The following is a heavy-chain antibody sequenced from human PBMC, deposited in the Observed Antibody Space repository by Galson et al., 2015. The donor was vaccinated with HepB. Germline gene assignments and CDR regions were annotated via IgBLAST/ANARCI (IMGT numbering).Heavy chain of an antibody. D-gene: IGHD3-22*01. CDR2: SDAGNGDT. J-gene: IGHJ6*02. V-gene: IGHV1-3*01. CDR3: ARSLCGYHYYYFIDF. Sequence: SVKVSCKASGYNFIDYTIHWVRQAPGQRLEWMGLSDAGNGDTKFSQRFQGRVSITTDASSSTMYMELSSLRSEDTGVYYCARSLCGYHYYYFIDFWGQGTTVTVSS. CDR1: GYNFIDYT.